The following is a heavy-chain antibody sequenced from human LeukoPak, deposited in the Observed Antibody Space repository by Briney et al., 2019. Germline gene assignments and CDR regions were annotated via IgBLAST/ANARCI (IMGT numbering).Heavy chain of an antibody. V-gene: IGHV1-46*01. Sequence: ASVKVSCKASGFTFTRYYMHWVRQAPGQGLEWMGIINSRGDSTTYAQKFQGRVTMTRDTSTSTVYMELSSLRSEDTAVYYCARGTSSWIDYWGQGTLVTVSS. CDR2: INSRGDST. J-gene: IGHJ4*02. D-gene: IGHD6-13*01. CDR1: GFTFTRYY. CDR3: ARGTSSWIDY.